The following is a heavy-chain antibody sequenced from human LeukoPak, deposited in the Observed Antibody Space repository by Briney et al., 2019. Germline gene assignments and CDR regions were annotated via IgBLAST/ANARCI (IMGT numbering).Heavy chain of an antibody. V-gene: IGHV3-48*03. D-gene: IGHD4-17*01. CDR3: AKSDPYGDSLIEI. CDR2: ISTTGSTT. Sequence: GGSLRLSCAASGFTFSGYAMNWVRQAPGKVLEWLSYISTTGSTTYYADSVKGRFTISRDNAKNSLYLQMNSLRAEDTAVYYCAKSDPYGDSLIEIWGQGALVTVSS. J-gene: IGHJ4*02. CDR1: GFTFSGYA.